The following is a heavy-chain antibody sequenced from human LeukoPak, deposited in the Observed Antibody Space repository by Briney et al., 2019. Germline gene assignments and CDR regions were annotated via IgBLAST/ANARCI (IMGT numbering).Heavy chain of an antibody. Sequence: GGSLRLSCAASGFTFSSYAMSWVRQAPGKGVEWVSAISGSGGSTYYADSVKGRFTISRDNSKNTLYLQMNSLRAEDTAVYYCYTRPNYVDYWGQGTLVTVSS. CDR1: GFTFSSYA. CDR2: ISGSGGST. CDR3: YTRPNYVDY. J-gene: IGHJ4*02. D-gene: IGHD2-2*02. V-gene: IGHV3-23*01.